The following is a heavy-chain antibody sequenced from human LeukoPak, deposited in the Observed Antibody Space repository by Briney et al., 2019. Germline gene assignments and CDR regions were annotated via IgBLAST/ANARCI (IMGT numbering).Heavy chain of an antibody. J-gene: IGHJ6*02. V-gene: IGHV1-18*01. Sequence: GASVKVSCKASGYTFTSYAISWVRQAPGQGLEWMGWISTYNGNTNYAQKLQGRVTMTTDTSTSTAYMELRSLRSDDTAVYYCAREAENIVVVPAAKRKHYYYGMGVWGQGTTVTVSS. D-gene: IGHD2-2*01. CDR1: GYTFTSYA. CDR2: ISTYNGNT. CDR3: AREAENIVVVPAAKRKHYYYGMGV.